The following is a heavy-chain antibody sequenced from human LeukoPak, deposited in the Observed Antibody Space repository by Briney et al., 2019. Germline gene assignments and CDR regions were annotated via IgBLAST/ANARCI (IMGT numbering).Heavy chain of an antibody. CDR2: IIPILGIA. V-gene: IGHV1-69*04. J-gene: IGHJ4*02. CDR1: GGTFSSYA. D-gene: IGHD3-10*01. Sequence: SVKVSCKASGGTFSSYAISWVRQAPGQGLEWMGRIIPILGIANYAQKFQGRVTITADKSTSTAYMELSSLRSEDTAVYYCASTMVRGVGPFDYWGQGTLVTVSS. CDR3: ASTMVRGVGPFDY.